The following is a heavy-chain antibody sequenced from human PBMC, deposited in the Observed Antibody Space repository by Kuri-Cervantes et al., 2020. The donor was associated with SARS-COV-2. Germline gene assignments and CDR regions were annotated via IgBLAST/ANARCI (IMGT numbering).Heavy chain of an antibody. CDR2: IKQDGSET. J-gene: IGHJ3*02. D-gene: IGHD6-19*01. Sequence: GGSLRLSCAGSGITFSSYWMNWVRQAPGKGLEWVANIKQDGSETYYVDSVKGRFTISRDNAKNSLFLQMNSLRAEDTAVCYCARIPGYSSGWLAFDIWGQGTMVTVSS. V-gene: IGHV3-7*01. CDR3: ARIPGYSSGWLAFDI. CDR1: GITFSSYW.